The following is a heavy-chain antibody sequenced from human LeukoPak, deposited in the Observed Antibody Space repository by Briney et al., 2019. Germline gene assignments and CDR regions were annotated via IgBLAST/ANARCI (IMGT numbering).Heavy chain of an antibody. D-gene: IGHD2-21*01. V-gene: IGHV3-9*01. CDR2: ISWNSGSI. J-gene: IGHJ6*02. CDR1: GFTFDDYA. Sequence: GRFLRLSCAASGFTFDDYAMHWVRQAPGKGLEWVSGISWNSGSIGYADSVKGRFTISRDNAKNSLYLQMNSLRAEDTALYYCAKARVVSADYYYYGMDVWGQGTTVTVSS. CDR3: AKARVVSADYYYYGMDV.